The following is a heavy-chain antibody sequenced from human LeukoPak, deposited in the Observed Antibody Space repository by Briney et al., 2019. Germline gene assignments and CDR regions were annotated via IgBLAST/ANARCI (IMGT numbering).Heavy chain of an antibody. CDR2: ISGSGGST. D-gene: IGHD6-13*01. J-gene: IGHJ4*02. V-gene: IGHV3-23*01. CDR3: AKDHTYAIAGGYDFDY. CDR1: GFTFSSYA. Sequence: GGSLRLSCAASGFTFSSYAMSWVRQAPGKGLEWVSDISGSGGSTYYADSVKGRFTISRDNSKNTLYLQMNSLRAEDTAVYYCAKDHTYAIAGGYDFDYWGQGTLVTVSS.